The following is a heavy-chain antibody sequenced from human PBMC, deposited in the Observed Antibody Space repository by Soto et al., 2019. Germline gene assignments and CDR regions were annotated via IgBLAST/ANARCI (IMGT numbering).Heavy chain of an antibody. CDR3: VRDDARSWASVGCDA. Sequence: ASVKVSCKASGCTFTASYIHWVRQAPGQGLEWMGWINPDSGITNYARKFQGRVTLTGDTSISTAYMELNTLKSDDSALYYCVRDDARSWASVGCDAGAQGTLVTGSS. V-gene: IGHV1-2*02. CDR2: INPDSGIT. J-gene: IGHJ5*02. D-gene: IGHD1-26*01. CDR1: GCTFTASY.